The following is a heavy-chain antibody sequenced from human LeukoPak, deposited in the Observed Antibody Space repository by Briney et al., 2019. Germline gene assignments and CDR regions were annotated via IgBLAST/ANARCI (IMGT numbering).Heavy chain of an antibody. D-gene: IGHD3-10*01. J-gene: IGHJ4*02. V-gene: IGHV3-7*01. Sequence: GGSLRLSCAASGFTFSSYWMSWVRQAPGKGLEWVANIKQDGSEKYYVDSVKGRFTISRDNAKNSLYLQINSLRAEDTALYYRAIDKWFGETDYWGQGTLVTVSS. CDR2: IKQDGSEK. CDR1: GFTFSSYW. CDR3: AIDKWFGETDY.